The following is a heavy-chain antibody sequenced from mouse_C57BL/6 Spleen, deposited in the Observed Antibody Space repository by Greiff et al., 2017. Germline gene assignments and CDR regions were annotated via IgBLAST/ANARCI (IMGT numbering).Heavy chain of an antibody. V-gene: IGHV1-82*01. CDR2: IYPGDGDT. Sequence: VQLQQSGPELVKPGASVKISCKASGYAFSSSWMNWVKQRPGKGLEWIGRIYPGDGDTNYNGKFKGKATLTADKSSSTAYMQLSSLTSEDSAVYFCARCYYYGSSWDYWGQGTTLTVSS. CDR1: GYAFSSSW. D-gene: IGHD1-1*01. J-gene: IGHJ2*01. CDR3: ARCYYYGSSWDY.